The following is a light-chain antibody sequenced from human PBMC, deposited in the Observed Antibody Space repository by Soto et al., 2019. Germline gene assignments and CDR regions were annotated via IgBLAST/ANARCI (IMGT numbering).Light chain of an antibody. V-gene: IGKV1-39*01. J-gene: IGKJ1*01. CDR3: QQSYSTHT. CDR1: QSISSY. Sequence: DIQMTQSPSSLSASVGDRVTITCRASQSISSYLNWYQQKPGKAPKLLIYAASSLQSGVPSRFSGSGSGTDFTLTISSLQPEDFATYYCQQSYSTHTFGQGTKVEI. CDR2: AAS.